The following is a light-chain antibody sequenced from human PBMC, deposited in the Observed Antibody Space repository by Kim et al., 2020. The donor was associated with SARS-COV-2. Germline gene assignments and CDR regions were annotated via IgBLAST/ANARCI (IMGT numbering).Light chain of an antibody. V-gene: IGKV1-5*01. Sequence: AYVGDRVTITCRASQSIRSWLAWYQQKPGKAPKLLIYDASSLESGAPSRFSGTGSGTEFTLTISSLQPDDFATYYCQQYNSYPWTFGQGTKVEIK. CDR3: QQYNSYPWT. CDR1: QSIRSW. J-gene: IGKJ1*01. CDR2: DAS.